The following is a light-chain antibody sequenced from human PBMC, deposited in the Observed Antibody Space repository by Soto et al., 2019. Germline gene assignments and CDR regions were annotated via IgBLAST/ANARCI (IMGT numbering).Light chain of an antibody. J-gene: IGKJ1*01. Sequence: EIVLTQSPGTLSLSPGERATLSCRASQTFSSSHSAWQQQNPGQAPRLLIYGASSRATGIPDRFSGSGSGADFTLTISRLKPDELAVCHWQNDCSSLRTFGPGTKVEIK. CDR1: QTFSSSH. CDR3: QNDCSSLRT. CDR2: GAS. V-gene: IGKV3-20*01.